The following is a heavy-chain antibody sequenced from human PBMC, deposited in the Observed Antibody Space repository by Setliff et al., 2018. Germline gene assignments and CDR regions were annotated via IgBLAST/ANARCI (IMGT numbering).Heavy chain of an antibody. J-gene: IGHJ2*01. CDR2: SRNKANSYTI. CDR1: GFSFSDHH. V-gene: IGHV3-72*01. D-gene: IGHD3-10*02. CDR3: ARGGVFGHFYFDL. Sequence: PGGSLRLSCAAPGFSFSDHHIDWVRQAPGKGLEWVGRSRNKANSYTIVYAASVKGRFSISRDGSKNTLYLQMNNLRVEDTAVYYCARGGVFGHFYFDLWGRGTLVTVSS.